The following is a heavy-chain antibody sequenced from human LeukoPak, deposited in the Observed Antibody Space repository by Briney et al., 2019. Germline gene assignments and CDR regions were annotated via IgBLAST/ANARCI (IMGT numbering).Heavy chain of an antibody. CDR1: GFTFNDYA. Sequence: GRSLRLSCAASGFTFNDYAMHWVRQAPGKGLEWVSGISWNSGNIGYADSVKGRFTVSRDNARNSLYLQMNSLRPDDTALYYCAKSRRGDGYSTPDYWGQGTLVTVSS. D-gene: IGHD3-10*01. J-gene: IGHJ4*02. V-gene: IGHV3-9*01. CDR3: AKSRRGDGYSTPDY. CDR2: ISWNSGNI.